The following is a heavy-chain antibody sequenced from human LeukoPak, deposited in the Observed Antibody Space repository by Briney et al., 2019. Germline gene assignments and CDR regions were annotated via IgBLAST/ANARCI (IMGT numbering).Heavy chain of an antibody. J-gene: IGHJ6*02. Sequence: SVKVSCKASGGTFSIYAISWVRQAPGQGLEWMGRIIPIFGIANYAQKFQGRVTITADKSTSTAYMELSSLRSEDTAVYYCASSPVTIFGVVIPPWGYYGMDVWGQGTTVTVSS. V-gene: IGHV1-69*04. CDR3: ASSPVTIFGVVIPPWGYYGMDV. CDR1: GGTFSIYA. D-gene: IGHD3-3*01. CDR2: IIPIFGIA.